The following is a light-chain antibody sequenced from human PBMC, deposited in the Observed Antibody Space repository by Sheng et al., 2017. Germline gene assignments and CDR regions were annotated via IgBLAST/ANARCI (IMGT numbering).Light chain of an antibody. Sequence: DIQMTQSPSTLSASVGDRVTITCRASQFISTWLAWYQQKPGKAPKLLISKVSNLETGVPSRFSGSGSGTEFTLTISSLQPDDFATYYCQQYNSYASFGPGTQAGDQT. CDR3: QQYNSYAS. V-gene: IGKV1-5*03. J-gene: IGKJ2*03. CDR2: KVS. CDR1: QFISTW.